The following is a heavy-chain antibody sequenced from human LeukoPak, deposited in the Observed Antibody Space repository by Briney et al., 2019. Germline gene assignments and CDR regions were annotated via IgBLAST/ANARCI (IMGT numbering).Heavy chain of an antibody. CDR2: INLDGNGR. V-gene: IGHV3-7*01. Sequence: PGGSLRLSCAASGFFFSNYWMSWVRQAQGKGLEWVANINLDGNGRFYVDSVKGRFTISRDNNKKSVYLQMNSLRAEDTAVYYCARYSGGYCSSTSCYGDYYMDVWGKGTTVTVSS. CDR1: GFFFSNYW. D-gene: IGHD2-2*01. J-gene: IGHJ6*03. CDR3: ARYSGGYCSSTSCYGDYYMDV.